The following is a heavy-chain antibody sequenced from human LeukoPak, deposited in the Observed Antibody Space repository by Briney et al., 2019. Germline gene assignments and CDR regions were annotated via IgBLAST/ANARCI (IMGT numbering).Heavy chain of an antibody. CDR1: GFPFSTLG. CDR3: VSPVFINF. Sequence: GGSLRLSCSASGFPFSTLGMHWVRQAPGKGLEHVSTIDSDGSGTYYADSVKDRFIISRDNSKNAVYLQMSSLRPEDTAVYYCVSPVFINFWGQGTLVTVSS. CDR2: IDSDGSGT. D-gene: IGHD1-14*01. J-gene: IGHJ4*01. V-gene: IGHV3-64D*06.